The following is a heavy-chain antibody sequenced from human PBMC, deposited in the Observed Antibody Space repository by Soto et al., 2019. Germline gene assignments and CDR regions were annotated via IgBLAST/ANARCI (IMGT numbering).Heavy chain of an antibody. V-gene: IGHV1-18*01. CDR2: ISAYNGNT. J-gene: IGHJ3*02. CDR3: ARAPEGWGAFDI. D-gene: IGHD7-27*01. Sequence: GTSVKVSCEACGDSYTSYAISWVRQAPGQGLEWMGWISAYNGNTNYAQKLQGRVTMTTDTSTSTAYMELRSLRSDDTAVYYCARAPEGWGAFDIWGQGTMVTVSS. CDR1: GDSYTSYA.